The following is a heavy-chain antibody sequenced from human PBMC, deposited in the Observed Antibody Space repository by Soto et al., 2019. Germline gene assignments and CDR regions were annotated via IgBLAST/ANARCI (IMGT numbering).Heavy chain of an antibody. Sequence: EVQLVESGGGLVEPGGSLRLSCAASGFTFNGAWMNWVRQGPGKGLEWVGRVKSKVDGETIDYAAPVKGRFTISRDDSRNTVYLQMNSLRTEDTAMYYCAADLPDWGAYAFDYWGQGALVTVSS. J-gene: IGHJ4*02. CDR1: GFTFNGAW. CDR2: VKSKVDGETI. CDR3: AADLPDWGAYAFDY. D-gene: IGHD3-16*01. V-gene: IGHV3-15*07.